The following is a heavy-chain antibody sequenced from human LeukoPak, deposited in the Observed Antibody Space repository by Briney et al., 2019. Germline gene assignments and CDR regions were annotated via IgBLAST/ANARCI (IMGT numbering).Heavy chain of an antibody. J-gene: IGHJ4*02. CDR2: IYYSGST. D-gene: IGHD3-10*01. V-gene: IGHV4-59*01. CDR1: GGPISSYY. CDR3: ARVFYDYYYGSGSNYFDY. Sequence: SETLSLTCTVPGGPISSYYWSWIRQPPGKGLEWIGYIYYSGSTNYNPSLKSRVTISVDTSKNQFSLKLSSVTAADTAVYYCARVFYDYYYGSGSNYFDYWGQGTLVTVSS.